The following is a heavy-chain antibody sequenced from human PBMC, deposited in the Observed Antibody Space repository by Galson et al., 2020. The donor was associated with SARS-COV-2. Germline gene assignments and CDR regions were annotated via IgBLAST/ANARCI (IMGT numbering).Heavy chain of an antibody. CDR1: GFAFSSYT. J-gene: IGHJ4*02. CDR2: LDTSSTYI. Sequence: GGSLRLSCAASGFAFSSYTMNWVRQAPGKGLEWVASLDTSSTYIYHADSLKGRFPISRDNAENSLYLQMNSLRAEDTAVYYCARSPPASTSGTSIYFDYWGQGTQVTVSS. CDR3: ARSPPASTSGTSIYFDY. D-gene: IGHD3-10*01. V-gene: IGHV3-21*01.